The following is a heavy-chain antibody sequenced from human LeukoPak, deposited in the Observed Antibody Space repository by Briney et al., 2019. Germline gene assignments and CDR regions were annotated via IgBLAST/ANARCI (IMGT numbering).Heavy chain of an antibody. CDR1: GYSFTINY. CDR3: ARDQEAFDY. V-gene: IGHV1-46*01. J-gene: IGHJ4*02. Sequence: ASVKVSCKASGYSFTINYIHWVRQAPGQGLEWMGMIYPRDGSTSYAQKFQGRVTVTRDTSTSTVHMELSGLRSEDTAVYYCARDQEAFDYWGQGTLVTVSS. CDR2: IYPRDGST.